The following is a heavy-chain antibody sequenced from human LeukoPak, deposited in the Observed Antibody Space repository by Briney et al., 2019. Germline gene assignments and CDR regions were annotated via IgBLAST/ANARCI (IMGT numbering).Heavy chain of an antibody. CDR2: IYTSGST. J-gene: IGHJ4*02. CDR1: GGSISSYY. V-gene: IGHV4-4*07. Sequence: SETLSLTCTVSGGSISSYYWSWIRQPAGKGLEWIGRIYTSGSTNYNPSLKSRVTMSVDTSKNQFSLKLRSVMAADTAVYYCARRGYSSGWTSSPFDYWGQGTLVTVSS. CDR3: ARRGYSSGWTSSPFDY. D-gene: IGHD6-19*01.